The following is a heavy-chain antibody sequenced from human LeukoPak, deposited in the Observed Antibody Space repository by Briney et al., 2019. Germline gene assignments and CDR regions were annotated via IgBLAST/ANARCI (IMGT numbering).Heavy chain of an antibody. D-gene: IGHD2/OR15-2a*01. CDR3: ASQQSFHYYYMDV. J-gene: IGHJ6*03. CDR1: GFTFNTYW. V-gene: IGHV3-74*01. CDR2: INADGSST. Sequence: GGSLRLSCAASGFTFNTYWMHWVRQAPGKGLEWVSSINADGSSTSYADSMKGRFTISRDNAKNMLYLQMNSLRAEDTAVYYCASQQSFHYYYMDVWGKGTTVTVSS.